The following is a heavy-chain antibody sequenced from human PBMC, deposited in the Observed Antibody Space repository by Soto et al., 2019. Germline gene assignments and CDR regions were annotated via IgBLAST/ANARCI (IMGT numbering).Heavy chain of an antibody. CDR2: ISAYNGNT. Sequence: ASVKVSCKASGYTFTSYGISWVXQAPGQGLEWMGWISAYNGNTNYAQKLQGRVTMTTDTSTSTAYMELRSLRSDDTAVYYCARGPTFCSSTSCYVDYWGQGTLVTVSS. V-gene: IGHV1-18*01. J-gene: IGHJ4*02. CDR3: ARGPTFCSSTSCYVDY. CDR1: GYTFTSYG. D-gene: IGHD2-2*01.